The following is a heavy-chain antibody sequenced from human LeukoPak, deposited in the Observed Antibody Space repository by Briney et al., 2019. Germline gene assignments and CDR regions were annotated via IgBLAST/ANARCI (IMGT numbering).Heavy chain of an antibody. CDR2: ITGDAYTT. V-gene: IGHV3-23*01. Sequence: GVLRLSSAASGFTFSSYAMSWVRQVPGKGLEWVSAITGDAYTTYYADSVRGRFTISRDNSKNTVYLQVNSLRAEDAAVYYCAKRGAGGKLFDYWGQGTLVTVSS. CDR1: GFTFSSYA. D-gene: IGHD6-13*01. CDR3: AKRGAGGKLFDY. J-gene: IGHJ4*02.